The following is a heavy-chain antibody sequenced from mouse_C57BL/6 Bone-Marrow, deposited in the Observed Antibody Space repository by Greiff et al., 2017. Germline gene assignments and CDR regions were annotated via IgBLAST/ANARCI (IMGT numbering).Heavy chain of an antibody. J-gene: IGHJ3*01. CDR1: GYTFTSYG. CDR2: IYPRSGNT. V-gene: IGHV1-81*01. Sequence: QVQLQQSGAELARPGASVKLSCKASGYTFTSYGISWVKQRTGQGLEWIGEIYPRSGNTYYNEKFKGKATLTADKSSSTAYMELRSLTSEDSAVYFCARSGVGNLLSLRREAGFAYWGQGTLVTVSA. CDR3: ARSGVGNLLSLRREAGFAY. D-gene: IGHD2-2*01.